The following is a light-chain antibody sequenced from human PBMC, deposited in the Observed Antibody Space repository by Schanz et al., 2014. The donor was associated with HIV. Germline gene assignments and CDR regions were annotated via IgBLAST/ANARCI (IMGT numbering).Light chain of an antibody. V-gene: IGLV1-44*01. CDR3: ASWDDTLKAAV. Sequence: QSVLTQPPSASGTPGQRVTFSCSGSSSNIGRNTVNWYQQHPGAAPKLLIYSNNQRPSGVPDRFSGSKSGTSGSLAISGLQSEDEADYYCASWDDTLKAAVLGGGTQLTVL. J-gene: IGLJ7*01. CDR2: SNN. CDR1: SSNIGRNT.